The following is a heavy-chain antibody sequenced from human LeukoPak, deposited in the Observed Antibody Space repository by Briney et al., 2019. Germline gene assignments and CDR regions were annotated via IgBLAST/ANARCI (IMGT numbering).Heavy chain of an antibody. CDR3: ARGQRMAGSYPKQYYYDYMDV. CDR2: ISAYNGNT. J-gene: IGHJ6*03. Sequence: ASVKVSCKASGYTFTSYGISWVRQAPGQGLEWMGWISAYNGNTNYAQKLQGRVTMTTYTSKSTAYMELRSLRSDDTAVYYCARGQRMAGSYPKQYYYDYMDVWGKGTTVTVSS. D-gene: IGHD1-26*01. CDR1: GYTFTSYG. V-gene: IGHV1-18*01.